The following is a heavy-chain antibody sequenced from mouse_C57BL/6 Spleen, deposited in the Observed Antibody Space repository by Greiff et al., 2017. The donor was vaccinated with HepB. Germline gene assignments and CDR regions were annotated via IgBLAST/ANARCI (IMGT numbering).Heavy chain of an antibody. D-gene: IGHD4-1*01. CDR1: GFSLTSYG. V-gene: IGHV2-5*01. J-gene: IGHJ2*01. CDR2: IWRGGST. CDR3: AKTSNWDGDYFDY. Sequence: QVQLQQSGPGLVQPSQSLSITCTVSGFSLTSYGVHWVRQSPGKGLEWLGVIWRGGSTDYNAAFMSRLSITKDNSKSQVCFKMNSLQADDTAIYYCAKTSNWDGDYFDYWGQGTTLTVSS.